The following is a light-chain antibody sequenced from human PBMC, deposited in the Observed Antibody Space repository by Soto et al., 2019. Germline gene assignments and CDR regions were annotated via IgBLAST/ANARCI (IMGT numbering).Light chain of an antibody. Sequence: DIQMTQSPSSLSASVGDRVTITCRASQSVSSYLNWYQQKPGKAPKLLIYAASSLQSGVPSRFSGSGSGIDFTHTISSLQPEDFATFYCQQSYSTPPITFGQGIRLEIK. CDR1: QSVSSY. CDR2: AAS. CDR3: QQSYSTPPIT. V-gene: IGKV1-39*01. J-gene: IGKJ5*01.